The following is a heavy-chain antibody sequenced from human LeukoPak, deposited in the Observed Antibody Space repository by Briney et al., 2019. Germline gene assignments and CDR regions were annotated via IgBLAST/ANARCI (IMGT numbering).Heavy chain of an antibody. Sequence: GGSLRLSCAASGFSFSGYSMNWVRQAPGKGLEWVSSISSSSSYIYFADSVKGRFTTSRDNAKNSLYLQMNSLRAEDTGVYYCARRTTQKSFDYWGQGTLVTVSS. CDR1: GFSFSGYS. CDR3: ARRTTQKSFDY. D-gene: IGHD1-1*01. V-gene: IGHV3-21*01. J-gene: IGHJ4*02. CDR2: ISSSSSYI.